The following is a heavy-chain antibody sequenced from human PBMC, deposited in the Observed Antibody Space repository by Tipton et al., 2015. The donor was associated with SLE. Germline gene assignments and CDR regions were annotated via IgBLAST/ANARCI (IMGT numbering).Heavy chain of an antibody. CDR2: INHSGST. D-gene: IGHD3-22*01. CDR1: GGSFSGYY. CDR3: ARSYYYDSSGYHDY. Sequence: QLVQSGGGLVQPGGSLRLSCAVYGGSFSGYYWSWIRQPPGKGLEWIGEINHSGSTNYNPSLKSRVTISVDTSKNQFSLKLSSVTAADTAVYYCARSYYYDSSGYHDYWGQGTLVTVSS. V-gene: IGHV4-34*01. J-gene: IGHJ4*02.